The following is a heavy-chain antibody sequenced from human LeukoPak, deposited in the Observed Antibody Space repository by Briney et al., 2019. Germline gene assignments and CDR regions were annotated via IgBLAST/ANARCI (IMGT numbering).Heavy chain of an antibody. CDR2: INSDGSST. CDR3: AALDNGRDY. D-gene: IGHD1-14*01. J-gene: IGHJ4*02. V-gene: IGHV3-74*01. Sequence: PGGSLRLSCAASGFTFSSYSMNWVRQAPGKGLVWVSRINSDGSSTSYADSVKGRFTISRDNAKNTLYLQMNSLRAEDTAVYYCAALDNGRDYWGQGTLVTVSS. CDR1: GFTFSSYS.